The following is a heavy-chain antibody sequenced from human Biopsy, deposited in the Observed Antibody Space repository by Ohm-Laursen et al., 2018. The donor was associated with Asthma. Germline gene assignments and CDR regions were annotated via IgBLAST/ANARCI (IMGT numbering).Heavy chain of an antibody. D-gene: IGHD1-26*01. Sequence: LRLSCAASGSSFSNYGMHWVRQAPGKGLDWVAVISFDGTNRNYTDSVKGRFTISRDNSRNTLHLEMNSLRAEDTAVYFCAEEVFPGWELRRGPDSWGQGTLVTVSS. CDR1: GSSFSNYG. J-gene: IGHJ4*02. CDR2: ISFDGTNR. V-gene: IGHV3-30*18. CDR3: AEEVFPGWELRRGPDS.